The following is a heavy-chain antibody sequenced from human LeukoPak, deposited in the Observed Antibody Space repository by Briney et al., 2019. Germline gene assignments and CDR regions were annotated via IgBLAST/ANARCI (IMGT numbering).Heavy chain of an antibody. CDR3: ARSIAVAGITDYFYYYGMDV. Sequence: SVKGRFTISTDNAKNSLYLQMNSLRAEDTAVYYCARSIAVAGITDYFYYYGMDVWGQGTTVTVSS. J-gene: IGHJ6*02. D-gene: IGHD6-19*01. V-gene: IGHV3-21*06.